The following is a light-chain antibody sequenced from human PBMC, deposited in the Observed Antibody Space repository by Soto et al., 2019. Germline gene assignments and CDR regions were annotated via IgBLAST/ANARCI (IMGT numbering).Light chain of an antibody. J-gene: IGKJ1*01. CDR3: QQTYTTPRT. CDR2: GTS. Sequence: DIQMTQSPSSLSASVGDRVTITCRASQNINTYLNWYQQKPGKPLKLLIYGTSSLQSGVPSRFSGSGSGTDFTLTISSLQPEDFATYYCQQTYTTPRTFGQGTKVDIK. V-gene: IGKV1-39*01. CDR1: QNINTY.